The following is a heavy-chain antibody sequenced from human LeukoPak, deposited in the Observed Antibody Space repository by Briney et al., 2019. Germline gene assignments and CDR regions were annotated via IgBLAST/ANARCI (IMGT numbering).Heavy chain of an antibody. Sequence: SQALSLTCTVSGGSISSGDYYWSWIRQPPGKGLEWIGYIYYSGGTYYNPSLKSRVTISVDTSKNQFSLKLSSVTAADTAVYYCARVVGSSSLDYYFDYWGQGTLVTVSS. J-gene: IGHJ4*02. CDR2: IYYSGGT. CDR1: GGSISSGDYY. V-gene: IGHV4-30-4*01. CDR3: ARVVGSSSLDYYFDY. D-gene: IGHD6-6*01.